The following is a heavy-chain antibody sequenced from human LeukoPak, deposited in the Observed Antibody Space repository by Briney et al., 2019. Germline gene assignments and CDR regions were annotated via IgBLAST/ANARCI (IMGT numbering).Heavy chain of an antibody. J-gene: IGHJ4*02. V-gene: IGHV3-21*01. D-gene: IGHD3-3*01. CDR2: ISSSSSYI. Sequence: GGSLRLSCAASGFTFDYYGMNWVRQAPGKWLEWVSSISSSSSYIYYADSVKGRFTISRDNAKNSLYLQMNSLRAEDTAVYYCARFFGFLEWLRRYYFDYWGQGTLVTVSS. CDR3: ARFFGFLEWLRRYYFDY. CDR1: GFTFDYYG.